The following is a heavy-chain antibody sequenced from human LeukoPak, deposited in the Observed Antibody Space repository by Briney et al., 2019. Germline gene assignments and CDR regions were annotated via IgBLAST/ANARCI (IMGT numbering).Heavy chain of an antibody. Sequence: GGSLRLSCAASGFTFSSYAMSWVRQAPGKGLEWVSAISGSGGSTYYADSVKGRFTISRDNAKNSLYLQMNSLRAEDTAVYFCARDIRSGWYEGIDYWGQGTLVTVSS. J-gene: IGHJ4*02. CDR1: GFTFSSYA. D-gene: IGHD6-19*01. V-gene: IGHV3-23*01. CDR3: ARDIRSGWYEGIDY. CDR2: ISGSGGST.